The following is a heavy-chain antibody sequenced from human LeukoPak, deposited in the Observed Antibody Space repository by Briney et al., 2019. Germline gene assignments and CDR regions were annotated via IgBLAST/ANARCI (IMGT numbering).Heavy chain of an antibody. CDR3: AKGRAGIDY. J-gene: IGHJ4*02. D-gene: IGHD6-19*01. Sequence: GGSLRLSCADSGFTVSSNYMRWVRQAPGKGLEWVSVIYSGGSTHYADSVKGRLTISRDNSKNTLYVQMNSLGAEDTAVYYCAKGRAGIDYWGQGTLVIVSS. CDR2: IYSGGST. V-gene: IGHV3-53*01. CDR1: GFTVSSNY.